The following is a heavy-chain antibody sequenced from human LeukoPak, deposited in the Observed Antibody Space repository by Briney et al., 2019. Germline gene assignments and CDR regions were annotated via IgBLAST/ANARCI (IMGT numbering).Heavy chain of an antibody. Sequence: GGSLRLSCAASGCTFGNHWMTWVRQAPGKGVEWLAHIKEDGSETAYVDSVRGRCTISRDNAKNSLYLQMSSLRDEDNAVYYCARDRGFFLFDYWGPGTLVSVSS. D-gene: IGHD3-10*01. V-gene: IGHV3-7*01. CDR2: IKEDGSET. CDR1: GCTFGNHW. CDR3: ARDRGFFLFDY. J-gene: IGHJ4*02.